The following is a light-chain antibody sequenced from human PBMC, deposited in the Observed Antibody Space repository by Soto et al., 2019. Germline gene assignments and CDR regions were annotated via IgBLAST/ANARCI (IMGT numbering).Light chain of an antibody. J-gene: IGKJ2*01. CDR1: QSVSRY. CDR2: DSS. Sequence: EFVLTQSPTTLSLTPWERATLXXRASQSVSRYLAWYQQKPGQSPRLIXYDSSIRATGTPARFSGSGSGTDFTLSISSLEPEDFAVYYCQHRTNWPPYTFGQGTKVDIK. CDR3: QHRTNWPPYT. V-gene: IGKV3-11*01.